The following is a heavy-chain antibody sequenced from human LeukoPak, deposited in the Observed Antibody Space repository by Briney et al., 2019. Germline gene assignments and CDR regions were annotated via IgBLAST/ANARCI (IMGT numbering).Heavy chain of an antibody. D-gene: IGHD4-23*01. J-gene: IGHJ4*02. CDR2: ISGSGGST. CDR1: GFTFNNYA. Sequence: GGSLRLSCAASGFTFNNYAMSWVRQAPGKGLEWVSTISGSGGSTYYADSVKGRFTISKDNSKNTLYLQMNSLRAEDTAVYYCATHYGGNSGYLNYWGQGTLVTVSS. V-gene: IGHV3-23*01. CDR3: ATHYGGNSGYLNY.